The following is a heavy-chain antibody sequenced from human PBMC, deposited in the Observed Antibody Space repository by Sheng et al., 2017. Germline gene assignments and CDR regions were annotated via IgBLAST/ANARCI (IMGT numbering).Heavy chain of an antibody. Sequence: EVQLVESGGGLVQPGGSLRLSCAASGFTFSSYWMHWVRQAPGKGLVWVSRINSDGSSTSYADSVKGRFTISRDNAKNTLYLQMNSLRAEDTAVYYCARVAAGWINYGMDVWGQGTTVTVSS. CDR1: GFTFSSYW. D-gene: IGHD6-13*01. J-gene: IGHJ6*02. CDR3: ARVAAGWINYGMDV. CDR2: INSDGSST. V-gene: IGHV3-74*01.